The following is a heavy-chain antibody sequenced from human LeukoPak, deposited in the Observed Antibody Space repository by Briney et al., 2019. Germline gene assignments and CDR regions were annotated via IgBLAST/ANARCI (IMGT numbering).Heavy chain of an antibody. Sequence: GESLKMSCKGSGYSFSTYWIAWVRQVPGKGLEWMGIIYPGDSDTAYSPSFQGQVTISADKSISTAYLHWSSLKGSEIAIYSCTRADNNSRNALHIWRQDTMVSVPT. V-gene: IGHV5-51*01. CDR1: GYSFSTYW. CDR3: TRADNNSRNALHI. D-gene: IGHD5-24*01. CDR2: IYPGDSDT. J-gene: IGHJ3*02.